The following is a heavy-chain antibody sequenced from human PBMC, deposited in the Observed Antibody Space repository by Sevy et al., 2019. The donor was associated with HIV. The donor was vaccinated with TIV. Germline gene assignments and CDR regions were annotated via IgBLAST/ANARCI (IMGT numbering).Heavy chain of an antibody. CDR1: GFTFSSYA. Sequence: GGSLRLSCAASGFTFSSYAMHWVRQAPGKGLEWVAVISYDGSNKYYADSVKGRFTISRDNSKNTLYLEMNSLRTEDTAVYYCARDQGAVVIVAATLFEYWGQGTLVTASS. J-gene: IGHJ4*02. CDR2: ISYDGSNK. V-gene: IGHV3-30*04. CDR3: ARDQGAVVIVAATLFEY. D-gene: IGHD2-15*01.